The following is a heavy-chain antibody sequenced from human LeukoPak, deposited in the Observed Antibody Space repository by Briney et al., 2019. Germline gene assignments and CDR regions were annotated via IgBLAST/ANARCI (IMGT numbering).Heavy chain of an antibody. J-gene: IGHJ4*02. CDR2: IKQDGSEK. V-gene: IGHV3-7*01. D-gene: IGHD3-16*01. CDR1: GFTFSSYW. CDR3: ASRGGPYDYVWGSQFDY. Sequence: GGSLRLSCAAFGFTFSSYWMSWVRQAPGKGLEWVANIKQDGSEKYYVDSVKGRFTISRDNAKNSLYLQMNSLRAEDTAVYYCASRGGPYDYVWGSQFDYWGQGTLVTVSS.